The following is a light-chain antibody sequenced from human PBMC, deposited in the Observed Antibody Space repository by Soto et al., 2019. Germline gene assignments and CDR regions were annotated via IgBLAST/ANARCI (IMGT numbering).Light chain of an antibody. V-gene: IGKV3-11*01. Sequence: EIVLTQSPGTLSLSPGERATLSCRASHSISSYLAWYQQKPGQPPRLVIYDASNRATGIPARFSGSGSGTDFTLTISSLEPEDFAVYYCQQRTDRPPWTFGQGTKVDIK. CDR3: QQRTDRPPWT. CDR2: DAS. J-gene: IGKJ1*01. CDR1: HSISSY.